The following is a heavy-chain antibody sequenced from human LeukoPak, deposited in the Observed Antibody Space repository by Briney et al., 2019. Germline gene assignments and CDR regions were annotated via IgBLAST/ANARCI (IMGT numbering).Heavy chain of an antibody. CDR1: GFTFSSYG. J-gene: IGHJ3*02. CDR2: ISGRRDST. D-gene: IGHD3-22*01. Sequence: GGTLRLSCAASGFTFSSYGMSWVRQAPGKGLEWVSTISGRRDSTSYADSVKGRFTISRDNSKNTLYLQMNSLRAEDTAVYYCARDFHRRYYDSSGYNAFDIWGQGTMVTVSS. V-gene: IGHV3-23*01. CDR3: ARDFHRRYYDSSGYNAFDI.